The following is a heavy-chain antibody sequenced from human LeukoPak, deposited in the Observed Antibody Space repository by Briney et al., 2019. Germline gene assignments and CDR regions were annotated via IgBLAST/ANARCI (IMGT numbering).Heavy chain of an antibody. J-gene: IGHJ4*02. CDR1: GYTSTSYD. CDR2: MKPNSGNT. Sequence: ASVKVSCKASGYTSTSYDINWVRQATGQGLEWMGWMKPNSGNTGYAQKFQGRVTITRNTSISTAYMELSSLRSEDTAVYYCARASIAAAYYFDYWGQGTLVTVSS. V-gene: IGHV1-8*03. D-gene: IGHD6-13*01. CDR3: ARASIAAAYYFDY.